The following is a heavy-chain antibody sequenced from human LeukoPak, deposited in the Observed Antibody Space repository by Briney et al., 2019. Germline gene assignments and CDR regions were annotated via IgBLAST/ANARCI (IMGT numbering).Heavy chain of an antibody. D-gene: IGHD6-13*01. CDR1: GFTFSSYS. V-gene: IGHV3-48*01. J-gene: IGHJ4*02. CDR3: ARDEGYISPTHFDY. Sequence: GGSLRLSCAASGFTFSSYSMNWVRQAPGKGLEWVSYISSRSRTIYYADSVKGRFTISRDNAKNSLYLQMNSLRAEDTAVYYCARDEGYISPTHFDYWGQGTLVTVSS. CDR2: ISSRSRTI.